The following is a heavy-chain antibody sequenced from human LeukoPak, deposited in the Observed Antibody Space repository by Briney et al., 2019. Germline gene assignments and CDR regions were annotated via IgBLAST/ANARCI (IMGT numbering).Heavy chain of an antibody. CDR1: GFTFSNYG. J-gene: IGHJ4*02. V-gene: IGHV3-30*02. Sequence: GGSLRVSCAASGFTFSNYGMHWVRQAPGKGLEWVSFIRSDGGEEYYADSVKGRFTISRDNSKNTLYLQMNSLRPEDTATYYCAKDQAGGWGQGTLVTVSS. CDR2: IRSDGGEE. D-gene: IGHD4-23*01. CDR3: AKDQAGG.